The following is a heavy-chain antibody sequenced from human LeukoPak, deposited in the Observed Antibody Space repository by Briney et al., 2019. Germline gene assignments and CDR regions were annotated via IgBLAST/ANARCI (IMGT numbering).Heavy chain of an antibody. CDR1: GFTFSSYG. CDR3: AKEEDYGDYPGWAFNI. V-gene: IGHV3-30*18. J-gene: IGHJ3*02. Sequence: GGSLRLSCSASGFTFSSYGMHWVRQAPGKGLDWVAVISYDGSNKYYADSVKGRFTISRDNSKNTLYLQMNSLRAEDTAVYYFAKEEDYGDYPGWAFNIWGQGTMVTVSS. CDR2: ISYDGSNK. D-gene: IGHD4-17*01.